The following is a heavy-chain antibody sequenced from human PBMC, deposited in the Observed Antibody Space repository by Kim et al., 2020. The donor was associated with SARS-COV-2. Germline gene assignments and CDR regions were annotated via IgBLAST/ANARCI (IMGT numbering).Heavy chain of an antibody. V-gene: IGHV3-30*02. CDR3: AKALLRGVNYYYYGMDV. D-gene: IGHD3-10*01. Sequence: VKGRLTISRENSKNTLYLQMNSLRAEDTALFYCAKALLRGVNYYYYGMDVWGQGTTVTVSS. J-gene: IGHJ6*02.